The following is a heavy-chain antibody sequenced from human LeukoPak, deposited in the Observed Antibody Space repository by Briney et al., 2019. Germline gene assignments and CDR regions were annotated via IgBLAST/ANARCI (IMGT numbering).Heavy chain of an antibody. J-gene: IGHJ3*02. V-gene: IGHV4-30-4*01. D-gene: IGHD3-22*01. CDR3: ATGRGYYDSSSKKSAFDI. CDR2: IYYSGST. CDR1: GGSISSGDYY. Sequence: SETLSLTCTVSGGSISSGDYYWSWIRQPPGKGLEWIGYIYYSGSTYYNPSLKSRVTISVDTSKNQFSLKLSSVTAADTAVYYCATGRGYYDSSSKKSAFDIWGQGTMVTVSS.